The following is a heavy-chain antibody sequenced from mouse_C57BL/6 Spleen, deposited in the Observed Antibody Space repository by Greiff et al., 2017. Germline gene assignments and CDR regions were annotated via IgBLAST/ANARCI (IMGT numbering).Heavy chain of an antibody. V-gene: IGHV5-4*01. CDR1: GFTFSSYA. CDR2: ISDGGSYT. D-gene: IGHD2-4*01. J-gene: IGHJ2*01. CDR3: ARVYYDYDEAFDY. Sequence: EVQLVESGGGLVKPGGSLKLSCAASGFTFSSYAMSWVRQTPEKRLEWVATISDGGSYTYYPDNVKGRFTISRDNAKNNLYLQMSHLKSEDTAMNYCARVYYDYDEAFDYWGQGTTLTVSS.